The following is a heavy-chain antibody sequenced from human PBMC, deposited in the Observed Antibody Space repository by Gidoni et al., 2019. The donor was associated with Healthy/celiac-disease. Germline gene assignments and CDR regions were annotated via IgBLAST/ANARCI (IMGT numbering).Heavy chain of an antibody. CDR1: GGSISSSSYY. Sequence: GPGLVKPSETLSLTCTVSGGSISSSSYYWGWIRQPPGKGLEWIGSIYYSGSTYYNPSLKSRVTISVDTSKNQFSLKLSSVTAADTAVYYCARQIWFKPWGQGTLVTVSS. V-gene: IGHV4-39*01. CDR3: ARQIWFKP. J-gene: IGHJ5*02. CDR2: IYYSGST.